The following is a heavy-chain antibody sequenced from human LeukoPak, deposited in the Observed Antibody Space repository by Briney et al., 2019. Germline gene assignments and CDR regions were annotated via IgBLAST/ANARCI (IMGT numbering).Heavy chain of an antibody. CDR2: IYYSGDS. CDR3: ARAVDYGALGPYWYFDL. Sequence: PSETLSPTCTVSGGSINYYYWGWIRQPPGKALEWIGYIYYSGDSNYNPSLKSRVTISVDTSKNQFSLKLSSVTAADTAVYYCARAVDYGALGPYWYFDLWGRGTLVTVSS. D-gene: IGHD4-17*01. V-gene: IGHV4-59*01. J-gene: IGHJ2*01. CDR1: GGSINYYY.